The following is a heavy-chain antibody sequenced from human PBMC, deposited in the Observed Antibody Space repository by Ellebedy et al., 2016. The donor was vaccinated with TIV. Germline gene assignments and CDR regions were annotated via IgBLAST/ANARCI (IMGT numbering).Heavy chain of an antibody. CDR2: IRFDGSNL. J-gene: IGHJ4*02. CDR1: GLTFSHYG. V-gene: IGHV3-30*02. Sequence: GESLKISCAASGLTFSHYGMHWVRQAPGKGLEWVAFIRFDGSNLYYAESVKRRFTISRDNTRNSLYLQMNSRRANDRAVYYCTKDGSGTMNFWGQGTLVTVSS. D-gene: IGHD1-1*01. CDR3: TKDGSGTMNF.